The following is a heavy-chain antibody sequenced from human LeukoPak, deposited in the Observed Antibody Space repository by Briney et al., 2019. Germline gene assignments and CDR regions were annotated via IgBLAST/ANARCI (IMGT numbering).Heavy chain of an antibody. CDR1: GGSIDSYY. CDR3: ARGRSGGDWFDP. V-gene: IGHV4-59*12. CDR2: IHDTGST. J-gene: IGHJ5*02. D-gene: IGHD3-10*01. Sequence: PSETLSLTCTVSGGSIDSYYWSWIRQPPGKGLEWIGYIHDTGSTKYNPSLKSRVTISVDTSRNHLSLKLTSVTAADTAVYYCARGRSGGDWFDPWGQGTLVTVSS.